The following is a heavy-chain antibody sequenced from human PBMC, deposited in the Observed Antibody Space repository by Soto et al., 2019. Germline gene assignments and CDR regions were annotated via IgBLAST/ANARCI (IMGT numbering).Heavy chain of an antibody. CDR3: ARGVVPTYDF. Sequence: QVQLVQSGPEVKKPGSSVKVSCKTSGDTFKKFAISWVRQAPGQGPEWMGGIIPMFGTTKYTQKFQGRVTFTADKSTGTAYMELTSLMSEDTATYFCARGVVPTYDFWGQGTLVTVSS. D-gene: IGHD1-1*01. CDR2: IIPMFGTT. CDR1: GDTFKKFA. J-gene: IGHJ4*02. V-gene: IGHV1-69*06.